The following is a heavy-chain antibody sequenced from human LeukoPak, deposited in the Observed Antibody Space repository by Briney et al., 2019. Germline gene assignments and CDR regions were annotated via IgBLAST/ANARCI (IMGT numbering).Heavy chain of an antibody. Sequence: GGSLRLSCAASGFTFSSSAMSWVRQAPGKGLEWVSAISNNGGYTYYADSVQGRFTISRDNSKSTLCLQMNSLRAEDTAVYYCAREQGYRCTNGVCFVDKGFDYWGQGTLVTVSS. V-gene: IGHV3-23*01. D-gene: IGHD2-8*01. CDR2: ISNNGGYT. J-gene: IGHJ4*02. CDR1: GFTFSSSA. CDR3: AREQGYRCTNGVCFVDKGFDY.